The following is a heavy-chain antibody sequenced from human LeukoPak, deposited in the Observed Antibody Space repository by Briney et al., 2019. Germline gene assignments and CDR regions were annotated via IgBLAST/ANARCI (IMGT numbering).Heavy chain of an antibody. Sequence: ASVKVSCKASGYTFTNYYMHWVRQAPGQGLEWMGIINPSGSNTSYAQKFQGRVTMTWDTSTSTVYMELSSLRSEDTAVYYCARSGSSTSCPRDYWGQGTLVTVAS. J-gene: IGHJ4*02. CDR3: ARSGSSTSCPRDY. CDR1: GYTFTNYY. D-gene: IGHD2-2*01. V-gene: IGHV1-46*01. CDR2: INPSGSNT.